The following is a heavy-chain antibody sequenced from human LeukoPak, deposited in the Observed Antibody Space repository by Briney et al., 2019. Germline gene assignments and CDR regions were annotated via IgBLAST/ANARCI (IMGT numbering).Heavy chain of an antibody. Sequence: SETLSLTCAVYGGSFSGYYWSWIRQPPGKGLEWIGEINHSGSTNYNPSLKSRVTISVDTSKNQFSLKLSSVTAADTAVYHCARGLYWFDPWGQGTLVTVSS. CDR2: INHSGST. J-gene: IGHJ5*02. V-gene: IGHV4-34*01. CDR3: ARGLYWFDP. CDR1: GGSFSGYY.